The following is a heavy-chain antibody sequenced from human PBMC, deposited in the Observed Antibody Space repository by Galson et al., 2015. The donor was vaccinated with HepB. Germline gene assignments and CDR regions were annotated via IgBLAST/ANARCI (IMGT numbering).Heavy chain of an antibody. V-gene: IGHV3-23*01. Sequence: SLRLSCAASGFTFSSYAMSWVRQAPGKGLDWVSGISGSGRSTYYADSVKGRFTISRDNSNNTLYLQMNSLRGEDTAVYYCAKELTTVTTLAGASDYWGEGILVTVSS. J-gene: IGHJ4*02. CDR3: AKELTTVTTLAGASDY. D-gene: IGHD4-17*01. CDR1: GFTFSSYA. CDR2: ISGSGRST.